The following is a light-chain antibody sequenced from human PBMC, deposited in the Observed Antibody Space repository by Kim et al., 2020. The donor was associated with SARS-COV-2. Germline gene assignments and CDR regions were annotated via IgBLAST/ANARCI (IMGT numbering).Light chain of an antibody. Sequence: AIQLTQSPSSLSASVGDRVTITCRASQDISSLFAWYQQKPGKAPKLLIFDASSLESGVPSRFSGSGSGTDFTLTINSLQPEDFATYYCQQFYDYPLTFGGGTKVEI. CDR1: QDISSL. CDR3: QQFYDYPLT. J-gene: IGKJ4*01. V-gene: IGKV1D-13*01. CDR2: DAS.